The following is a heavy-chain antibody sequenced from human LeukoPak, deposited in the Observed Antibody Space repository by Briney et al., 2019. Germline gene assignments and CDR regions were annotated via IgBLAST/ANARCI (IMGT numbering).Heavy chain of an antibody. J-gene: IGHJ4*02. D-gene: IGHD4-23*01. V-gene: IGHV3-23*01. Sequence: GGSLRLSCAASGFTFSSYGMHWVRQAPGKGLEWVSLITSGSGRTYYADSVRGRFAISRDNSKNTVYLQMNSLRDEDTAVYYCARGGGFDFWGQGTLVTVSS. CDR1: GFTFSSYG. CDR3: ARGGGFDF. CDR2: ITSGSGRT.